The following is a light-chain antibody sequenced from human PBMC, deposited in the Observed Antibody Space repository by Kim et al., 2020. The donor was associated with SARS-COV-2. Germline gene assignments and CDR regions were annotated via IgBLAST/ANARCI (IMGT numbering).Light chain of an antibody. CDR2: QHN. Sequence: SYELTQPPSVSVSPGQTASIPCSGDELGDKYASWYQQRPGQSPVLVIYQHNKRPSGIPERFSGSNSGNTATLTISGTQAMDEADYYCQAWDSSTVIFGGGTQLTVL. J-gene: IGLJ2*01. V-gene: IGLV3-1*01. CDR1: ELGDKY. CDR3: QAWDSSTVI.